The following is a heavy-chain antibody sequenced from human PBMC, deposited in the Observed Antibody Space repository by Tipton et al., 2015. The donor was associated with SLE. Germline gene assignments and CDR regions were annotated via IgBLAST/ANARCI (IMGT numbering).Heavy chain of an antibody. CDR1: GGSISSYY. J-gene: IGHJ2*01. Sequence: TLSLTCTVSGGSISSYYWSWIRQSPGKGLEWIGYIYYSGSINYNPSLKSRVTISVDTSKNQFSLKLSSVTAADTAVYYCARVRGSASSWYFDLWGRGTVVTVSS. CDR3: ARVRGSASSWYFDL. CDR2: IYYSGSI. D-gene: IGHD6-6*01. V-gene: IGHV4-59*01.